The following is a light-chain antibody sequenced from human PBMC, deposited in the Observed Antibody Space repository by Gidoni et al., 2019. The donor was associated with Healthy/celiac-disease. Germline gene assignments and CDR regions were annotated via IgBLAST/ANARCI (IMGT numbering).Light chain of an antibody. CDR3: QQSYSTPMYT. J-gene: IGKJ2*01. CDR2: AAS. Sequence: DIQMTQPPSSLSASVGDRVTITCRASQSISSYLNWYQQKPGKAPKLLIYAASSLQSGVPSRFSGSGSGTDFTLTISSLQPEDFATYYCQQSYSTPMYTCXXXTKLEIK. V-gene: IGKV1-39*01. CDR1: QSISSY.